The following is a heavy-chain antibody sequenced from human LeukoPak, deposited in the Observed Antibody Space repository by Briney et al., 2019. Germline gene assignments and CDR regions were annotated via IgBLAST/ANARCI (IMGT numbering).Heavy chain of an antibody. D-gene: IGHD1-26*01. V-gene: IGHV1-2*02. J-gene: IGHJ4*02. Sequence: GASVKVSCKASGYTLTGYYMHWVRQAPGQGLEWMGWINPNSGGTNYAQKFQGRVTMTRDTSISTAYMELSRLRSDDTAVYYCARGYSGSYPRLQYWGQGTLVTVSS. CDR1: GYTLTGYY. CDR2: INPNSGGT. CDR3: ARGYSGSYPRLQY.